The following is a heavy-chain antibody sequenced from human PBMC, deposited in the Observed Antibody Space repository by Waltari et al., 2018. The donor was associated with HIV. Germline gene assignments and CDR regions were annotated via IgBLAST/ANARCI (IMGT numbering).Heavy chain of an antibody. Sequence: QVQLVESGGGVVQPGRSLRPSCAASGVTFRNSGLHGVRQAPGKGLEWVAVISFDGSNQYYADSVRGRFTISRDNSKKKVFLQMNSLRLDDSALYYCATGQQVWETWSQLDYWGQGTLVIVSS. D-gene: IGHD1-1*01. V-gene: IGHV3-30*03. CDR2: ISFDGSNQ. CDR3: ATGQQVWETWSQLDY. J-gene: IGHJ4*02. CDR1: GVTFRNSG.